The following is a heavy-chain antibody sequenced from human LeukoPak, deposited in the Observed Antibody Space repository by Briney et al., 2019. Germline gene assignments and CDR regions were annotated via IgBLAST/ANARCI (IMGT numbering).Heavy chain of an antibody. Sequence: SETLSLTCAVYGGSFSGYYWSWIRQPPGKGLEWIGEINHSGSTNYKPSLKSRVTISVDTSKNQFSLKLSSVTAADTAVYYCARVGDLYYFDYWGQGTLVTVSS. J-gene: IGHJ4*02. D-gene: IGHD3-10*01. CDR2: INHSGST. V-gene: IGHV4-34*01. CDR1: GGSFSGYY. CDR3: ARVGDLYYFDY.